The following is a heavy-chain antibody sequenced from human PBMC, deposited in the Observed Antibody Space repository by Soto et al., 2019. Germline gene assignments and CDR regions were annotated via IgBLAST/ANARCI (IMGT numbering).Heavy chain of an antibody. Sequence: PSETLSLTCTVSGGSISSINNHFSNHYCSWIRLSPGKGLEWIGYISNIGFTRYNPSLKSRVSISVDTSKNQFSLKLTSVTAADTAVYYCTTQGFAGLPGLVDVWGQWTTLSVS. D-gene: IGHD3-16*01. J-gene: IGHJ6*02. CDR2: ISNIGFT. CDR3: TTQGFAGLPGLVDV. CDR1: GGSISSINNHFSNHY. V-gene: IGHV4-59*08.